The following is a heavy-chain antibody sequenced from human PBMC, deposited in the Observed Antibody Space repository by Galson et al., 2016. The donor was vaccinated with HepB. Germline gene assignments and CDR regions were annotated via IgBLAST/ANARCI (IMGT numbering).Heavy chain of an antibody. Sequence: SLRLSCAASRFTFSTYSMNWVRQAPGKGLEWVSYISRTGSTIYYAGSVKGRFTISRDNAKNSLYLQMNNLRDEDTAVYYCARKIVLVAATPFDCWGQGTLVTVSS. D-gene: IGHD2-15*01. V-gene: IGHV3-48*02. CDR2: ISRTGSTI. CDR1: RFTFSTYS. J-gene: IGHJ4*02. CDR3: ARKIVLVAATPFDC.